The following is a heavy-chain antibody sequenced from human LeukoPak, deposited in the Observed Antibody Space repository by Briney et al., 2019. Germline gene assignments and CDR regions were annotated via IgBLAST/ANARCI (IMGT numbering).Heavy chain of an antibody. CDR1: GFTFSSYA. CDR2: ISVSVGST. J-gene: IGHJ4*02. CDR3: TADTVQMATNGGFDY. Sequence: PGGSLRLSCAASGFTFSSYAMSWVRQAPGKGLEWVSAISVSVGSTYYADSLKGRFTISRDNSKNTLYLQMNSLRAEDTAVYYCTADTVQMATNGGFDYWGQGTLVTVSS. V-gene: IGHV3-23*01. D-gene: IGHD5-24*01.